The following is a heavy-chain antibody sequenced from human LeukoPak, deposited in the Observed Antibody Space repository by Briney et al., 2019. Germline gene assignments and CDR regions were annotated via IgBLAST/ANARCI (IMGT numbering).Heavy chain of an antibody. D-gene: IGHD3-10*01. V-gene: IGHV1-3*01. CDR3: TRGLLWFGELSPFGY. J-gene: IGHJ4*02. Sequence: ASVKVSCKASGYTFTSYGISWVRQAPGQRLEWMGWINAGNGNTKYSQKFQGRVTITRDTSASTAYMDLSSLRSEDTAVYYCTRGLLWFGELSPFGYWGQGTLVTVSS. CDR1: GYTFTSYG. CDR2: INAGNGNT.